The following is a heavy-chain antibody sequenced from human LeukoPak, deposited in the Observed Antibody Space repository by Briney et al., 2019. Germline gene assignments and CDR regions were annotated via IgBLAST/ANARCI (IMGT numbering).Heavy chain of an antibody. D-gene: IGHD3-10*01. CDR2: IFYSGST. V-gene: IGHV4-38-2*02. CDR1: GYSISSGSY. Sequence: ASETLSLTCTVSGYSISSGSYWGWIRQPPGKGLEWIGNIFYSGSTYCSPSLKSRVTISLDTSRNQFSLKLNSVTAADTAVYYCAKSNGYGLVDIWGQGTMVTVSS. CDR3: AKSNGYGLVDI. J-gene: IGHJ3*02.